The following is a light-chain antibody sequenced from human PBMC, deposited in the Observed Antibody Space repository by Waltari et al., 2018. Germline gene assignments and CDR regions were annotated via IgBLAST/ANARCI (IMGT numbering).Light chain of an antibody. CDR2: KTS. V-gene: IGKV1-5*03. J-gene: IGKJ1*01. CDR1: HSVRTY. Sequence: DIQMTQSPSTLSASVGARVTITCRASHSVRTYLAWYQQKPGKAPKLLIYKTSTLESGVPSRCSGSGSGTEFTLTISSLQPDDFATYYCQQYNSYSWTFGQGTDVDIK. CDR3: QQYNSYSWT.